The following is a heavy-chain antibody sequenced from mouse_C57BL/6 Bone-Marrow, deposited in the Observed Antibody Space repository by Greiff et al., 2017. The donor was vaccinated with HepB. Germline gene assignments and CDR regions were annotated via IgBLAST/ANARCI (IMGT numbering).Heavy chain of an antibody. V-gene: IGHV5-9*01. Sequence: EVKLQESGGGLVKPGGSLKLSCAASGFTFSSYTMSWVRQTPEKRLEWVATISGGGGNTYYPDSVKGRFTISRDNAKNTLYLQMSSLRSEDTALYYCASTAQATSWFAYWGQGTLVTVSA. CDR2: ISGGGGNT. CDR1: GFTFSSYT. CDR3: ASTAQATSWFAY. D-gene: IGHD3-2*02. J-gene: IGHJ3*01.